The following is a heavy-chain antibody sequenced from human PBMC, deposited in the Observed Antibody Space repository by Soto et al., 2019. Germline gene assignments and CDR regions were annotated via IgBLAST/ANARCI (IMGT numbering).Heavy chain of an antibody. J-gene: IGHJ4*02. CDR3: ARAPPSLRFLEWLFDY. V-gene: IGHV1-18*01. CDR2: ISAYNGNT. CDR1: GYTFTSYG. Sequence: ASVKVSCKASGYTFTSYGISWVRQAPGQGLEWMGWISAYNGNTNYAQKLQGRVTMTTDTSTSTAYMELRSLRSDDTAVYYFARAPPSLRFLEWLFDYWGQGTLVTVSS. D-gene: IGHD3-3*01.